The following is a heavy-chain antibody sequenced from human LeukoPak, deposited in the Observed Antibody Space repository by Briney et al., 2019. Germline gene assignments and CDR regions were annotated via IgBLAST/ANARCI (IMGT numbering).Heavy chain of an antibody. J-gene: IGHJ4*02. D-gene: IGHD2-15*01. V-gene: IGHV3-48*01. CDR1: GFIFSRDS. CDR2: ISRDSNII. Sequence: GGSLRLSCAASGFIFSRDSMNWVRQAPGKGLEWISYISRDSNIIFYADSVGGRFTTSRDNAKNSLYLQMNSLRAEDTAVYYCVRDNPRCCGVVPANIDDFWGQGTLVTVSS. CDR3: VRDNPRCCGVVPANIDDF.